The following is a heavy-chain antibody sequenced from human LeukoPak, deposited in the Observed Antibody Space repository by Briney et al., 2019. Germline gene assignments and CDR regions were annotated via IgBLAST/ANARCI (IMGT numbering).Heavy chain of an antibody. V-gene: IGHV4-59*01. J-gene: IGHJ6*03. CDR1: GGSISSYY. CDR2: VDHTGST. CDR3: ARGRVSSSTYYSTYYYYFYMDV. Sequence: SETLSLTCTVSGGSISSYYWSWIRQPPGKGLEWIGYVDHTGSTNFNPSLNGRVSISRDMSKNLFPLRLRSVTAADTAVYFCARGRVSSSTYYSTYYYYFYMDVWGKGTTVTVSS. D-gene: IGHD3-22*01.